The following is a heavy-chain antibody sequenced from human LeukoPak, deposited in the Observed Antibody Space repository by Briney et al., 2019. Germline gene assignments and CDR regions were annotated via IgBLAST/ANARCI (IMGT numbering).Heavy chain of an antibody. Sequence: SETLSLTCTVSGGSISSSNYYWGWIRQPPGKGLEWIGNIYHAGSTYYIPSLKSRVTISSDTSKNQFSLKLSSVTAADTAVYYCARDGYYFFDYWGQGTLVTVSP. CDR2: IYHAGST. CDR1: GGSISSSNYY. D-gene: IGHD3-22*01. CDR3: ARDGYYFFDY. J-gene: IGHJ4*02. V-gene: IGHV4-39*07.